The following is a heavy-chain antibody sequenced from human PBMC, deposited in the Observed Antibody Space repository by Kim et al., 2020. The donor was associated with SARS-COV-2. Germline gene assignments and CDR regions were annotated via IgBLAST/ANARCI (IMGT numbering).Heavy chain of an antibody. CDR1: GGTFSSYA. Sequence: SVKVSCKASGGTFSSYAISWVRQAPGQGLEWMGGIIPIFGTANYAQKFQGRVTITADESTSTAYMELSSLRSEDTAVYYCAILIMTYYDYIWGSYRYAEFDYWGQGTLVTVSS. V-gene: IGHV1-69*13. CDR3: AILIMTYYDYIWGSYRYAEFDY. D-gene: IGHD3-16*02. J-gene: IGHJ4*02. CDR2: IIPIFGTA.